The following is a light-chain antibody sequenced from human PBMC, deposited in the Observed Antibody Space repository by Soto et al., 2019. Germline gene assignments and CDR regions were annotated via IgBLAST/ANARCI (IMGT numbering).Light chain of an antibody. Sequence: EIVLTQSPGTLCLSPGERATLSCRAGQAITKNCLAWYQQDRGQAPRLVIYGPSSRETGIPDRFSGSGSGTEFTLTINRLQPEDFAVYYCQQYDSSTRTFGQGTKVDIK. CDR3: QQYDSSTRT. V-gene: IGKV3-20*01. CDR1: QAITKNC. CDR2: GPS. J-gene: IGKJ1*01.